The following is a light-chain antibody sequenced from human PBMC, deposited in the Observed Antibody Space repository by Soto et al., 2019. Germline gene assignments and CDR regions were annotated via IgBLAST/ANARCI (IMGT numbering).Light chain of an antibody. CDR1: SSDVGGYNY. V-gene: IGLV2-14*01. Sequence: QSALTQPASVSGSPGQWITISCTGTSSDVGGYNYVSWYQQHPGKAPKLMIYDVSNRPSGVSNRFSGSKSGNTASLTISGLQAEDEADYYCSSYTSSSTRRVFGGGTQLTVL. CDR3: SSYTSSSTRRV. CDR2: DVS. J-gene: IGLJ2*01.